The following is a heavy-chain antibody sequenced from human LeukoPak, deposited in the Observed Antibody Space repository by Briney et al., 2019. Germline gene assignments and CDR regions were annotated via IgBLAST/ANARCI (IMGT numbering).Heavy chain of an antibody. J-gene: IGHJ3*02. CDR1: GGSISSGGYY. V-gene: IGHV4-31*03. CDR2: IYYSGST. CDR3: ARDAKGHAFDI. Sequence: SETLPLTCTVSGGSISSGGYYWSWIRQHPGKGLEWIGYIYYSGSTYYNPSLKSRVTISVDTSKNQFSLKLSSVTAADTAVYYCARDAKGHAFDIWGQGTMVTVSS.